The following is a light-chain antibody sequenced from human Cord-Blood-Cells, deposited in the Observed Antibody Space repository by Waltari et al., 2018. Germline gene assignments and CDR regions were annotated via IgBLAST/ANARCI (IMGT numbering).Light chain of an antibody. V-gene: IGLV3-19*01. Sequence: SSELTQDPAVSVALGQTVRITCQEDSLRSYYARWYQQKPGQAPVLVIYGKNNRPSGIPDRFSGSSSGNTASLTITGAQAEDEADYYCNSRDSSGNRVFGGGTKLTVL. J-gene: IGLJ3*02. CDR1: SLRSYY. CDR2: GKN. CDR3: NSRDSSGNRV.